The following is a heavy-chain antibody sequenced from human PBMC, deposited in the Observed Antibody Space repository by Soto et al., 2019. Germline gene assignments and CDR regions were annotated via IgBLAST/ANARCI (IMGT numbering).Heavy chain of an antibody. V-gene: IGHV1-46*02. D-gene: IGHD4-17*01. CDR2: INPSVGST. Sequence: SVKVSCKSSTYTYNTHYIHWVRQAPGQGLEWVGVINPSVGSTNYAQKFQGRVTMTRDTSTTTFYMEVTSLTSEDTAVYYCVGGRAYGVDHWGQGTLVTVSS. J-gene: IGHJ4*02. CDR1: TYTYNTHY. CDR3: VGGRAYGVDH.